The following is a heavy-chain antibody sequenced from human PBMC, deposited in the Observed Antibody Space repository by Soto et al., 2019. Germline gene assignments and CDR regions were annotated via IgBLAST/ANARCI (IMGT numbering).Heavy chain of an antibody. CDR1: GYTFTSYG. V-gene: IGHV1-18*01. CDR2: ISAYNGNT. J-gene: IGHJ4*02. D-gene: IGHD2-21*01. Sequence: QVQLVQSGAEVKKPGASVKVSCKASGYTFTSYGISWVRQAPGQGLEWMGWISAYNGNTNYAQKLQGRVTMTTDTSTSTAYMELRSLRSDDTAAHYCARESYCGGDCYPGTIDYWGQGTLVTVSS. CDR3: ARESYCGGDCYPGTIDY.